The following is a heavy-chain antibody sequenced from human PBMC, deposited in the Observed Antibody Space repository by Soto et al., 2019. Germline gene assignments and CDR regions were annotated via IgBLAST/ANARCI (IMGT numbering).Heavy chain of an antibody. CDR2: IWHTGRP. CDR3: VRDSRTGCSSINCYMH. J-gene: IGHJ4*02. CDR1: GDTLTNNHW. V-gene: IGHV4-4*02. Sequence: QRQLRESGPGLVQPSGTLSLTCDVSGDTLTNNHWWSWLRQAPGKGLEWIGEIWHTGRPNYNPSLKSRVAISIDKSTNQFSLKLSSVTAADTAAYYCVRDSRTGCSSINCYMHWGQGTLVTVSS. D-gene: IGHD2-15*01.